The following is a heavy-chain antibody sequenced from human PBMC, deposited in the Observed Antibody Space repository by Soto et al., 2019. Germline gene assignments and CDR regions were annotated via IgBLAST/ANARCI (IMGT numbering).Heavy chain of an antibody. CDR2: ISGSGGST. CDR3: AKASGYRYGYVGLTPLDY. V-gene: IGHV3-23*01. CDR1: GFTFSSYA. D-gene: IGHD5-18*01. Sequence: EVQLLESGGGLVQPGGSLRLSCAASGFTFSSYAMSWVRQAPGKGLEWVSAISGSGGSTYYADSVKGRFTISRDNSETTLYRQMSSLRAEDTAVYYCAKASGYRYGYVGLTPLDYWGQGTLVTVSS. J-gene: IGHJ4*02.